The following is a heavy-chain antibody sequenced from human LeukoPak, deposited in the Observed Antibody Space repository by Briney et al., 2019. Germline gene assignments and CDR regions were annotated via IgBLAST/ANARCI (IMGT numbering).Heavy chain of an antibody. J-gene: IGHJ4*02. CDR3: VRGACSDYTSMLDY. V-gene: IGHV3-48*03. Sequence: GGSLRLSCAASGFTLSNYEMNWVRQAPGKGLEWVSYISSSGTTIYYADSVKGRFTISRDNAKNSLYLQMNSLRAEDTAVYYCVRGACSDYTSMLDYWGQGTLVTVSS. CDR1: GFTLSNYE. D-gene: IGHD4-11*01. CDR2: ISSSGTTI.